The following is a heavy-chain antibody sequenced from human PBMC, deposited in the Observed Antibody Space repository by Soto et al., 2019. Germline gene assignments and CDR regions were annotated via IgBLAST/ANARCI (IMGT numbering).Heavy chain of an antibody. CDR2: ISGSGGST. CDR3: AKEQLRVGTGTTDY. V-gene: IGHV3-23*01. J-gene: IGHJ4*02. D-gene: IGHD1-7*01. Sequence: GESLKISCAASGFTFSSYAMSWVRQAPGKGLEWVSAISGSGGSTYYADSVKGRFTISRDNSKNTLYLQMNSLRAEDTAVYYCAKEQLRVGTGTTDYWGQGTLVTVSS. CDR1: GFTFSSYA.